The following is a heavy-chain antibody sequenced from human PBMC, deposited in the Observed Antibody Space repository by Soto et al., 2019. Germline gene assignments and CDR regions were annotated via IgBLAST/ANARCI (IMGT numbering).Heavy chain of an antibody. J-gene: IGHJ4*02. V-gene: IGHV4-59*01. CDR1: GGSISSYY. CDR2: IYYSGST. CDR3: ARVTAGTFDY. Sequence: SETLSLTCTVSGGSISSYYWSWIRQPPGKGLEWIGFIYYSGSTNYNPSLKSRVTISIDTSKNQFSLNLSSVTAADTAVYYCARVTAGTFDYWGQGTLVTVSS. D-gene: IGHD6-13*01.